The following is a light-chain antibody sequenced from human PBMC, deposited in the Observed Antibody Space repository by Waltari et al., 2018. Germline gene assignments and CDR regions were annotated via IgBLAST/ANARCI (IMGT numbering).Light chain of an antibody. Sequence: EIVLTQSPGTLSFSPGERATLSCRASQSVSSSYLAWYQQKPGQAPRLLIYGASSRATGIPDRFSGSGSGTDFTLTISRLEPEDFAVYYCQQYGSSPDMYTFGQGTKLEI. CDR3: QQYGSSPDMYT. CDR1: QSVSSSY. V-gene: IGKV3-20*01. J-gene: IGKJ2*01. CDR2: GAS.